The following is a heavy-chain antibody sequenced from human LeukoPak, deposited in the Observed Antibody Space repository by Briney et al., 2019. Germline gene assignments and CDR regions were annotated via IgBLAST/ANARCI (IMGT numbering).Heavy chain of an antibody. V-gene: IGHV4-30-2*01. Sequence: PSETLSLTCTVSGGSISSGGYSWSWIRQPPGKGLEWIGYIYHSGSTYYNPSLKSRVTISVDRSKNQFSLKLSSVTAADTAVYYCARYTALRSFDYWGQGTLVTVSS. J-gene: IGHJ4*02. CDR2: IYHSGST. D-gene: IGHD1-14*01. CDR1: GGSISSGGYS. CDR3: ARYTALRSFDY.